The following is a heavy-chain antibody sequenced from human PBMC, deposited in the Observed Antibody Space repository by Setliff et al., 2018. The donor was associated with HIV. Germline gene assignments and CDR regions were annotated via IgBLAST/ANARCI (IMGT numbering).Heavy chain of an antibody. CDR2: IYYSGST. CDR3: ARLRQLVLLRVDY. Sequence: SETLSLTCTVSGGSISSSSYYWGWIRQPPGKGPEWIGSIYYSGSTYYNPSLKSRVTISVDTSKNQFSLKLSSVTAADTAVYYCARLRQLVLLRVDYWGQGTLVTVSS. J-gene: IGHJ4*02. V-gene: IGHV4-39*01. CDR1: GGSISSSSYY. D-gene: IGHD6-6*01.